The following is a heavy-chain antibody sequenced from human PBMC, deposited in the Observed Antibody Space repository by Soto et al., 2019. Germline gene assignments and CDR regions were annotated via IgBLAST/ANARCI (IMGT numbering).Heavy chain of an antibody. CDR3: VSQRTTVPTQAYFDY. Sequence: SETLSLTCTVSGGSVTNSSYYWGWIRQSPGKGLEWIGSVYYRGRSYFKSSVKSRVTISVDTSKNRFSLSLNSVTASDTAVYFCVSQRTTVPTQAYFDYWGPGALVTVSS. J-gene: IGHJ4*02. V-gene: IGHV4-39*01. D-gene: IGHD4-17*01. CDR2: VYYRGRS. CDR1: GGSVTNSSYY.